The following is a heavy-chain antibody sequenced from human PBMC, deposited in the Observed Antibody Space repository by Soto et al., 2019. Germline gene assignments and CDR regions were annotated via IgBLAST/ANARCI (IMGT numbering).Heavy chain of an antibody. Sequence: PVESLKISCNGSGYNFNTYWIVWVRQMPWQGLEWMGIIYPGDSDTTYSPSFQGQVTISADKSISTAYLQWSSLKASDTAMYYCARVGGGTYDWYYYYGVDVWGQGTTVTVSS. J-gene: IGHJ6*02. V-gene: IGHV5-51*01. D-gene: IGHD3-9*01. CDR2: IYPGDSDT. CDR3: ARVGGGTYDWYYYYGVDV. CDR1: GYNFNTYW.